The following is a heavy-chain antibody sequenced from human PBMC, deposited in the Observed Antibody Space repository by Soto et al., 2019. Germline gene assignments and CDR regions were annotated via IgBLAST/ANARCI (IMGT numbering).Heavy chain of an antibody. CDR3: ARGVLTFGGVIVRGMDV. CDR2: IYYSGST. CDR1: GGSISSYY. V-gene: IGHV4-59*01. Sequence: SETLSLTCTVSGGSISSYYWSWIRQPPGKGLEWIGYIYYSGSTNYNPSLKSRVTISVDTSKNQFSLKLSSVTAADTAVYYCARGVLTFGGVIVRGMDVWGQGTTVTVSS. J-gene: IGHJ6*02. D-gene: IGHD3-16*02.